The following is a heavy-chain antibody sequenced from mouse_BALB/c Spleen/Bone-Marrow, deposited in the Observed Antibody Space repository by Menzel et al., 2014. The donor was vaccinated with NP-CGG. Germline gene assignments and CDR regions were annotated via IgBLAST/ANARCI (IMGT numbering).Heavy chain of an antibody. CDR3: ARETGYAYGNFAMDY. CDR2: IRNRANGYTT. CDR1: GFTSIDYY. D-gene: IGHD2-1*01. J-gene: IGHJ4*01. Sequence: DVMLVESGGGLVQPGGSLRLSCEASGFTSIDYYMTWVRQPPEKALEWLGFIRNRANGYTTEYSASVKGRFTISRDITQSIFYLQMNTLRAEDSATYYCARETGYAYGNFAMDYWGQGTSVTVSS. V-gene: IGHV7-3*02.